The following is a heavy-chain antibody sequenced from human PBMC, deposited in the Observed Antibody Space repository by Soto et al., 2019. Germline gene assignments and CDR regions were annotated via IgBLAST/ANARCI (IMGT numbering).Heavy chain of an antibody. CDR1: GFTFSSYW. D-gene: IGHD6-6*01. CDR3: ARPRIAARRSSAFDI. CDR2: INSDGSST. Sequence: EVQLVESGGGLVQPGGSLRLSCAASGFTFSSYWMHWVRQAPGKGLVWVSRINSDGSSTSYADSVKGRFTISRDNAKNTLYLQMNSLRAEDTAVYYCARPRIAARRSSAFDIWGQGTMVTVSS. V-gene: IGHV3-74*01. J-gene: IGHJ3*02.